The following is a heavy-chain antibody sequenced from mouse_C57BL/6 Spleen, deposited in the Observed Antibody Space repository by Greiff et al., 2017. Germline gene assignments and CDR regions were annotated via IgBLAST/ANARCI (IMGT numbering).Heavy chain of an antibody. J-gene: IGHJ4*01. CDR2: ISSGSSTI. Sequence: DVQLVESGGGLVKPGGSLKLSCAASGFTFSDYGMHWVRQAPEKGLEWVAYISSGSSTIYYADTVKGRFTISRDNAKNTLFLQMTSLRSEDTAMYSCARKDDYDGDAMDYWGQGTSVTVSS. D-gene: IGHD2-4*01. V-gene: IGHV5-17*01. CDR1: GFTFSDYG. CDR3: ARKDDYDGDAMDY.